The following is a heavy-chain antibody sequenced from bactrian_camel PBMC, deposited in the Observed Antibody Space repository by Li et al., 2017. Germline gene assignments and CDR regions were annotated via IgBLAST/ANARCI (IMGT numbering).Heavy chain of an antibody. CDR1: GITYKGPC. J-gene: IGHJ4*01. D-gene: IGHD5*01. Sequence: QLVESGGGSVQAEGSLRLSCVASGITYKGPCMGWFRQQPGKERELVATIEGDGTTSYANSVKGRFTISKDNAKNTLYLQMNALKPEDTAMYYCAAADFCWGWVLRHSSYNYWGQGTQVTVS. CDR2: IEGDGTT. CDR3: AAADFCWGWVLRHSSYNY. V-gene: IGHV3S53*01.